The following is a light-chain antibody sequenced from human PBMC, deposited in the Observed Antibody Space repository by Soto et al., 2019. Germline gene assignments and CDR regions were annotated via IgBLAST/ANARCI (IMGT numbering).Light chain of an antibody. V-gene: IGKV2-28*01. Sequence: DTVLTQSPFSLPVTPGEPASISCRSSQSLLHSNGYKYLDWYLQKPGQSPQLLIYMSSTRASGVSDRFSGSGSGTDFTLKISRVEAEDVGVYYCMQALRTPYTFGPGTRLEIK. CDR1: QSLLHSNGYKY. CDR3: MQALRTPYT. CDR2: MSS. J-gene: IGKJ5*01.